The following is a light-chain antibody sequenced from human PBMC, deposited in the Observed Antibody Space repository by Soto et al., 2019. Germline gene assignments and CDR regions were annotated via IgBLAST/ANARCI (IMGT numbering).Light chain of an antibody. CDR1: SSDVGGYNY. CDR2: DVS. Sequence: QPASVSGSPGQSITISCTGTSSDVGGYNYVSWYQQHPGKAPKLMIYDVSNRPSGVSNRFSGSKSGNTASLTISGLQAEDEADYYCSSYTSSSTPHVVFGGGTKLTVL. V-gene: IGLV2-14*01. J-gene: IGLJ2*01. CDR3: SSYTSSSTPHVV.